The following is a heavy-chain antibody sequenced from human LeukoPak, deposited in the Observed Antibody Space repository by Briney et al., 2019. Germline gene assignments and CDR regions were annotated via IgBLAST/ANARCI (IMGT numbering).Heavy chain of an antibody. CDR3: ARHPGYSYAIDY. Sequence: PSETLSLTCTVSGGSISSSTYYWGWIRQPPGMGLQWVGTFYYSGNTYYNSSLKSRLTISVDTSKNQFSLKLSSVTVAETAVYYCARHPGYSYAIDYWGQGTLVTVSS. V-gene: IGHV4-39*01. CDR1: GGSISSSTYY. CDR2: FYYSGNT. J-gene: IGHJ4*02. D-gene: IGHD5-18*01.